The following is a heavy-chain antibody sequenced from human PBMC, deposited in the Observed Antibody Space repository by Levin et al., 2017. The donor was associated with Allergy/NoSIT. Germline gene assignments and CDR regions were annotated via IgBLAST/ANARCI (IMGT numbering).Heavy chain of an antibody. CDR1: GFTFSGYT. V-gene: IGHV3-21*01. CDR3: ASDGSYDTLDI. Sequence: PGGSLRLSCAASGFTFSGYTLNWVRQAPGKGLEWVSSISSSSTYIYYADSLKGRFTISRDDAKNSLSLQMNGLRVEDTAVYYCASDGSYDTLDIWGQGTMVTVSS. J-gene: IGHJ3*02. D-gene: IGHD6-6*01. CDR2: ISSSSTYI.